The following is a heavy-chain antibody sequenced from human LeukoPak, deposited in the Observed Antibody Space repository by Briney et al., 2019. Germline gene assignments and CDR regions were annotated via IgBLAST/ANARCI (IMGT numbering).Heavy chain of an antibody. CDR2: ISSSSSYI. Sequence: GGSLRLSCAASGFTFSSYSMNWVRQAPGKGLEWVSSISSSSSYIHYADSVKGRFTISRDNAKNSLYLQMNSLRAEDTAVYYCARDLFRWEPGLQKPTTIYNWFDPWGQGTLVTVSS. CDR3: ARDLFRWEPGLQKPTTIYNWFDP. J-gene: IGHJ5*02. V-gene: IGHV3-21*01. CDR1: GFTFSSYS. D-gene: IGHD1-26*01.